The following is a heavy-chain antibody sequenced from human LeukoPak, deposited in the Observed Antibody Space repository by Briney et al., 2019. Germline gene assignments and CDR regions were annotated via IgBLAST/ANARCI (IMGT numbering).Heavy chain of an antibody. CDR2: INSDGSST. V-gene: IGHV3-74*01. CDR1: GFTFSSYW. CDR3: AIIAAAGDSFDY. J-gene: IGHJ4*02. D-gene: IGHD6-13*01. Sequence: PGGSLRLSCAASGFTFSSYWMHWVRQAPGKGLVWVSRINSDGSSTSYADSVKGRFTISRDNSKNSLYLQMNSLRTEDTALYYCAIIAAAGDSFDYWGQGTLVTVSS.